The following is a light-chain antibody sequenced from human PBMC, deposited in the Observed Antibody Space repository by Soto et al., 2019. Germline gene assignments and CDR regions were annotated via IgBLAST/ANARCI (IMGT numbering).Light chain of an antibody. CDR3: QQYNSYWT. J-gene: IGKJ1*01. CDR2: GAS. Sequence: EIVLTQSPGTLSLSPGERATLSCRASQSVTSSYLAWYQQKPGQAPRLLIYGASSRATAFPDRFSGSGSGTDFTLTINRLEPEDFAIYYCQQYNSYWTFGQGTKVEIK. CDR1: QSVTSSY. V-gene: IGKV3-20*01.